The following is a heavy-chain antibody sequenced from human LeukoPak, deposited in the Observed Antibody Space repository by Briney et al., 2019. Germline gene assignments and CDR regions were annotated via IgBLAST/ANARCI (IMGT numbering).Heavy chain of an antibody. J-gene: IGHJ6*02. CDR1: GYSFTSYW. D-gene: IGHD2-15*01. CDR3: ASTNRYCSGGSCYYGMDV. CDR2: IYPGDSDT. V-gene: IGHV5-51*01. Sequence: GESLKISCKGSGYSFTSYWIGWVRQMPGKGLEWMGTIYPGDSDTRYSPSFQGQVTISADKSVSTAYLQWSSLKASDTAMYYCASTNRYCSGGSCYYGMDVWGQGTTVTVSS.